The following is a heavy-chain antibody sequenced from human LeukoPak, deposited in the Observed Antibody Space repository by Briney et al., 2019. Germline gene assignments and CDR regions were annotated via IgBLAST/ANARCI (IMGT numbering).Heavy chain of an antibody. D-gene: IGHD6-6*01. J-gene: IGHJ4*02. CDR2: IIPIFGTA. Sequence: SVKVSCKASGGTFSSYAISWVRQAPGQGLEWMGGIIPIFGTANYAQKFQGRVTITADESTRTAYMELSSLRSEDTAVYYCARGRAAARRILNDYWGQGTLVTVSS. CDR3: ARGRAAARRILNDY. CDR1: GGTFSSYA. V-gene: IGHV1-69*13.